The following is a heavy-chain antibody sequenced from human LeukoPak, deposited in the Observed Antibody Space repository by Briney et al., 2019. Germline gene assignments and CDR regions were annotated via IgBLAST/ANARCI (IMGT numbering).Heavy chain of an antibody. CDR2: ISWNSGSI. Sequence: GRSLRLSCAASGFTFDDYAMHWVRQAPGKGLEWVSGISWNSGSIGYADSVKGRFTISRDNAKNSLYPQMNSLRAEDTALYYCAKDRGYSGYDPRFDYWGQGTLVTVSS. D-gene: IGHD5-12*01. V-gene: IGHV3-9*01. CDR1: GFTFDDYA. CDR3: AKDRGYSGYDPRFDY. J-gene: IGHJ4*02.